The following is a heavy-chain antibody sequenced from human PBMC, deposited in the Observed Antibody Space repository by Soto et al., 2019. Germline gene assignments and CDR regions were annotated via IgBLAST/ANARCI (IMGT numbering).Heavy chain of an antibody. J-gene: IGHJ6*02. CDR3: ARMNVDSYQFYYAMDV. CDR1: GFSLTTGKMG. CDR2: IFSDNER. D-gene: IGHD4-17*01. Sequence: SGPTLVNPTATLTLTCTVSGFSLTTGKMGVSWIRQPPGKALEWPAHIFSDNERSYSTSLQGRLTISKDTSGSQVVLSMTNVDPVDTATYYCARMNVDSYQFYYAMDVWGQGTTVTVSS. V-gene: IGHV2-26*01.